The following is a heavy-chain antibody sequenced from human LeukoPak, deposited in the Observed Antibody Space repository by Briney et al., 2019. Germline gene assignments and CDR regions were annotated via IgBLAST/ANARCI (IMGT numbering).Heavy chain of an antibody. D-gene: IGHD1-26*01. CDR1: GFTFSSYG. CDR3: ASDPVGATPFDY. CDR2: IKQDGSEK. Sequence: GGSLRLSCAASGFTFSSYGMYWVRQAPGKGLEWVANIKQDGSEKYYVDSVKGRFTISRDNAKNSLYLQMNSLRAEDTAVYYCASDPVGATPFDYWGQGTLVTVSS. J-gene: IGHJ4*02. V-gene: IGHV3-7*01.